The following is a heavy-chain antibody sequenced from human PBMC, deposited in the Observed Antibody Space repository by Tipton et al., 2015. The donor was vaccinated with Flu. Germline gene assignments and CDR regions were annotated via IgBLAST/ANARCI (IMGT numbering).Heavy chain of an antibody. CDR1: GFLVSDKY. Sequence: SLRLSCAASGFLVSDKYMTWVRQAPGKGPEWVSTFYRGGSTYYADSVKGRFSISRDRSNNTVYLQLDNLRAEDTAVYFCAREIRHSDWTLDYYGMDVWGQGTTFIVSS. J-gene: IGHJ6*02. D-gene: IGHD6-19*01. CDR2: FYRGGST. CDR3: AREIRHSDWTLDYYGMDV. V-gene: IGHV3-53*01.